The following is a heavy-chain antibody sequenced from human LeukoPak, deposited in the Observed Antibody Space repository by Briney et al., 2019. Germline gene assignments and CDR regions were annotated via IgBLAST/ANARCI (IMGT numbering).Heavy chain of an antibody. V-gene: IGHV1-2*06. Sequence: ASVKVSCKASGYTFTGYYMHWVRQAPGQGLEWMGRINPNSGGTNYAQKFQGRVTMTRDTSISTAYMELSRLRSDDTAVYYCARAPLLRLAPIDYWGQGTLVTVSS. J-gene: IGHJ4*02. D-gene: IGHD2/OR15-2a*01. CDR1: GYTFTGYY. CDR3: ARAPLLRLAPIDY. CDR2: INPNSGGT.